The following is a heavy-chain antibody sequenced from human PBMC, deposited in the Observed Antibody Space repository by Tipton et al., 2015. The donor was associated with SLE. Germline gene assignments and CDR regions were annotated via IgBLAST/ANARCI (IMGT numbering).Heavy chain of an antibody. J-gene: IGHJ3*02. CDR3: AREEENDLWSGGDAFDI. D-gene: IGHD3-3*01. Sequence: TLSLTCTVSGGSISSGGYYWSWIRQHPGKGLEWIGYIYYSGSTYYNPSLKSRVTISVDTSKNQFSLKLSSVTAADTAVYYCAREEENDLWSGGDAFDIWGQGTMVTVSS. CDR1: GGSISSGGYY. CDR2: IYYSGST. V-gene: IGHV4-31*03.